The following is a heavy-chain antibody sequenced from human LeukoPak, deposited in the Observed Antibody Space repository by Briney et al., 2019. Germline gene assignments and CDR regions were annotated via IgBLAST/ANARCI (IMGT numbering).Heavy chain of an antibody. V-gene: IGHV4-59*01. CDR2: IYYSGST. CDR1: GVSISSYY. J-gene: IGHJ4*02. D-gene: IGHD1-20*01. Sequence: SETLSLTCTVSGVSISSYYWSWIRQPPGKGLEWIGYIYYSGSTNYNTSLKSRVTISVDTSKNQFSLKLSSVTAADTAVYYCASINWNDVYYFDYWGQGTLVTVSS. CDR3: ASINWNDVYYFDY.